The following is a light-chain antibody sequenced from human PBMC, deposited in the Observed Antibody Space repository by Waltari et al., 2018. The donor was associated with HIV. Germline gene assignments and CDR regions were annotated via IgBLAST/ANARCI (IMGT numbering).Light chain of an antibody. Sequence: NFMLTQPHSVSESPGKTVTISCTRSSGSIASNYVQWYQQRPGSAPTTVIYGDNQRPSGVPDRFSGSIYSSSNSASLTISGLKTEDEADYHCQSYDGDHHEIFGGGTKLTVL. J-gene: IGLJ2*01. CDR2: GDN. CDR1: SGSIASNY. CDR3: QSYDGDHHEI. V-gene: IGLV6-57*04.